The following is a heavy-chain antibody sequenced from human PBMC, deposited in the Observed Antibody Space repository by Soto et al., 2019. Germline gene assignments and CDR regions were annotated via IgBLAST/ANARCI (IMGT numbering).Heavy chain of an antibody. Sequence: QVQLVQSGAEVKKPGASVKVSCKASGYTFTSYGISWVRQAPGQGLEWMGWISAYNGNTNYAQKHQGRVTMTTDTSTSTAYMELRSLRSDDTAVYYCARVKYSPPYYHYYGMDVWGPGTTVTVSS. CDR2: ISAYNGNT. V-gene: IGHV1-18*01. CDR1: GYTFTSYG. J-gene: IGHJ6*02. CDR3: ARVKYSPPYYHYYGMDV. D-gene: IGHD5-18*01.